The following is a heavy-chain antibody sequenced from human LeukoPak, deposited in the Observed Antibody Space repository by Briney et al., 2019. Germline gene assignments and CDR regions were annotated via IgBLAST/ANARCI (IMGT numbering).Heavy chain of an antibody. V-gene: IGHV3-23*01. J-gene: IGHJ6*02. D-gene: IGHD2-15*01. CDR3: AKGRGYCSGGSCYNYYYGMDV. CDR1: GFTFSSYA. CDR2: ISGSGGST. Sequence: GGSLRLSCAASGFTFSSYAMSWVRQAPGKGLEWVSAISGSGGSTYYADSVKGRFTISRDNSKNTLYLQMNSLRAEDTAVYYCAKGRGYCSGGSCYNYYYGMDVWGQGTTVTVSS.